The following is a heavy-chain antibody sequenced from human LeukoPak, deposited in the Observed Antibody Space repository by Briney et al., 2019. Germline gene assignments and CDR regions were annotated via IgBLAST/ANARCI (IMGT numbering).Heavy chain of an antibody. D-gene: IGHD6-19*01. V-gene: IGHV3-23*01. Sequence: PGGSLRLSCVASGFTFSSYAMSWVRQAPGKGLEWVSAISGSGGSTYYADSVKGRFTISRDNAKNTLYLQMNSLRAEDTAVYYCARVSAHAGIAVAASDYWGQGTLVTVSS. CDR2: ISGSGGST. CDR1: GFTFSSYA. J-gene: IGHJ4*02. CDR3: ARVSAHAGIAVAASDY.